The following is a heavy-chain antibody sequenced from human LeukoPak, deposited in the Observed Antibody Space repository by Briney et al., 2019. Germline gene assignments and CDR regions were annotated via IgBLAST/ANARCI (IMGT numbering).Heavy chain of an antibody. CDR1: GFTFDDYA. J-gene: IGHJ3*02. V-gene: IGHV3-9*03. CDR2: ISWNSGSI. Sequence: GGSLRLSCAASGFTFDDYAMHWVRQAPGKGLEWVSGISWNSGSIGYADSVKGRFTISRDNAKNSLYLQMNSLRAEDMALYYCASIMNADAFDIWGQGTMVTVSS. CDR3: ASIMNADAFDI. D-gene: IGHD3-16*01.